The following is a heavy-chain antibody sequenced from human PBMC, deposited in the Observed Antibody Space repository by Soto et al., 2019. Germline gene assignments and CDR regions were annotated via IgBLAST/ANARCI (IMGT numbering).Heavy chain of an antibody. Sequence: SETLSLTCTVSGGSISSYYWSWIRQPPGKGLEWIGYIFYSGSTNYNPSLKSRVTISIDTSKDQFSLKLSSVTAADTAVYFCARDRYYYDGSSYSTDAFDVWGQGTMVTVSS. CDR3: ARDRYYYDGSSYSTDAFDV. D-gene: IGHD3-22*01. J-gene: IGHJ3*01. CDR2: IFYSGST. CDR1: GGSISSYY. V-gene: IGHV4-59*01.